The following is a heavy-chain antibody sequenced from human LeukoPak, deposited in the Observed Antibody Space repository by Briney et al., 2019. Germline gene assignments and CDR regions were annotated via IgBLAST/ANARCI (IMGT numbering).Heavy chain of an antibody. J-gene: IGHJ4*02. CDR1: GGSFSGYY. Sequence: PSETLSLTCAVYGGSFSGYYWSRIRQPPGKGLEWIGEINHSGSTNYNLSLKSRVTISVDTSKNQFSLKLSSVTAADTAVYYCARGLVAVAPSYWGQGTLVTVSS. CDR3: ARGLVAVAPSY. V-gene: IGHV4-34*01. CDR2: INHSGST. D-gene: IGHD6-19*01.